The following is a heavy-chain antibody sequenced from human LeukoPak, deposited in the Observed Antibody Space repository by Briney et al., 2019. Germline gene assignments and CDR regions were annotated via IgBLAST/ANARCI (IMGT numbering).Heavy chain of an antibody. CDR3: AKPSPSWFDP. J-gene: IGHJ5*02. CDR2: ISYDGSNK. CDR1: GFTFSSYA. V-gene: IGHV3-30*04. Sequence: GRSLRLSCAASGFTFSSYAMHWVRQAPGKGLEWVAVISYDGSNKYYADSVKGRFTISRDNSKNTLYLQMNSLRAEDTAVYYCAKPSPSWFDPWGQGTLVTVSS.